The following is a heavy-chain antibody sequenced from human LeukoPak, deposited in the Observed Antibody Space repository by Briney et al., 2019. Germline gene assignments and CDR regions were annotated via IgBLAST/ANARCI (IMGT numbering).Heavy chain of an antibody. J-gene: IGHJ4*02. CDR3: ARGVGYYDSSGYSDY. CDR1: GGSISSYY. V-gene: IGHV4-59*01. D-gene: IGHD3-22*01. Sequence: SETLSLTCTVSGGSISSYYWSWIRQPPGKGLEWIGYIYYSGSTNYNPSLKSRVTISVDTSKNQFSLKLSSVTAADTAVYYCARGVGYYDSSGYSDYWGQGTLVTVSS. CDR2: IYYSGST.